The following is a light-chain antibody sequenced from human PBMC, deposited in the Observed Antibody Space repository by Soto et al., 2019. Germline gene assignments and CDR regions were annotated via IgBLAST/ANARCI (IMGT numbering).Light chain of an antibody. V-gene: IGKV3-20*01. CDR3: QQYDTSPPA. CDR2: ATS. J-gene: IGKJ1*01. CDR1: QSLGINS. Sequence: IVLTQAPGALALSPGDSASLSCRASQSLGINSLAWYQQKPGQAPRLFIYATSGRATGIPDRFTGSGSGTDFTLTISRLEPADFAVYYCQQYDTSPPAFGRGTKVDIK.